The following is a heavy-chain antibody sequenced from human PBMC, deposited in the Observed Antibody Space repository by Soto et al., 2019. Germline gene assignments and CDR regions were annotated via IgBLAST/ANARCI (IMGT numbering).Heavy chain of an antibody. D-gene: IGHD2-21*01. Sequence: GGSLRLSCAASGFTFNNHVMHWVRQAPGKGLEWVAVISYDGSNRYYTDSVKGRFTISRDNSKNTLYLQMNSLRAEDTAVYYCAKDLAVAIIYYGMDVWGQGTTVTVSS. V-gene: IGHV3-30*18. CDR2: ISYDGSNR. J-gene: IGHJ6*02. CDR3: AKDLAVAIIYYGMDV. CDR1: GFTFNNHV.